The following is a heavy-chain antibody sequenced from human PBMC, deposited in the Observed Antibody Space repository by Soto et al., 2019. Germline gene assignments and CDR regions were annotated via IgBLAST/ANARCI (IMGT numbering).Heavy chain of an antibody. J-gene: IGHJ3*02. CDR2: INHSGST. CDR1: GGSFSGYY. CDR3: ARPATPLPYYYDSSGKGAFDI. Sequence: SETLSLTCAVYGGSFSGYYWSWIRQPPGKGLEWIGEINHSGSTNYNPSLKSRVTISVDTSKNQFSLKLSSVTAADTAVYYCARPATPLPYYYDSSGKGAFDIWGQGTMVTVS. D-gene: IGHD3-22*01. V-gene: IGHV4-34*01.